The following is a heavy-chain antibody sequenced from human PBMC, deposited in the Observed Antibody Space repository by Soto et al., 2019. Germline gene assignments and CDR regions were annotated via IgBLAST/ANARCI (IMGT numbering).Heavy chain of an antibody. V-gene: IGHV3-23*01. CDR2: ISASGGST. CDR1: GFTFSSYA. CDR3: AKETAVVGTTSFFDY. D-gene: IGHD6-13*01. J-gene: IGHJ4*02. Sequence: PGGSLRLSCAASGFTFSSYALSWVRQAPGKGLEWVSGISASGGSTYYADSVKGRFTISRDNSKNTLYLQMNSLRAEDTAVYYCAKETAVVGTTSFFDYYGQGPLVTVPS.